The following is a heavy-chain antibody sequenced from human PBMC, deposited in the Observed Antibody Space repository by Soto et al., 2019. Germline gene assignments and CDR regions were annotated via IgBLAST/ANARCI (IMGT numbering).Heavy chain of an antibody. CDR3: ARVQHDYSNYYYYYYGMDV. D-gene: IGHD4-4*01. V-gene: IGHV4-59*01. CDR1: GGSISSYY. J-gene: IGHJ6*02. CDR2: IYYSGST. Sequence: PSETLSLTCTVSGGSISSYYWSWIRQPPGKGLEWIGYIYYSGSTNYNPSRKSRVTISVDTSKNQFSLKLSSVTAADTAVYYCARVQHDYSNYYYYYYGMDVWGQGTTVTVSS.